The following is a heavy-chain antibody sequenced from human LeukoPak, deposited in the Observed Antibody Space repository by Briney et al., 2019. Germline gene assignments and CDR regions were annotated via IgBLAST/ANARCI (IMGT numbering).Heavy chain of an antibody. CDR3: ARRYCSAGICYSGFDY. J-gene: IGHJ4*02. CDR1: GFXFSDYY. D-gene: IGHD2-15*01. CDR2: ISSSSIYT. Sequence: GGSLRLSCAASGFXFSDYYMSWIRQAPGKGLEWVSSISSSSIYTNYADSVKGRFTISRDNAKNSLFLQINNLRAEDTAVYYCARRYCSAGICYSGFDYWGQGTLVTVSS. V-gene: IGHV3-11*06.